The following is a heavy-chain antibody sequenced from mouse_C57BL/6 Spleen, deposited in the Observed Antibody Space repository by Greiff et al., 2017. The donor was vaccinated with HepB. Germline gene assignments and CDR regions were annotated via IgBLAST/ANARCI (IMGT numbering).Heavy chain of an antibody. Sequence: QVQLKQSGPELVKPGASVKISCKASGYAFSSSWMNWVKQRPGKGLEWIGRIYPGDGDTNYNGKFKGKATLTADKSSSTAYMQLSSLTSEDSAVYFCARSPYVPLFDYWGQGTTLTVSS. CDR2: IYPGDGDT. D-gene: IGHD6-5*01. J-gene: IGHJ2*01. CDR3: ARSPYVPLFDY. CDR1: GYAFSSSW. V-gene: IGHV1-82*01.